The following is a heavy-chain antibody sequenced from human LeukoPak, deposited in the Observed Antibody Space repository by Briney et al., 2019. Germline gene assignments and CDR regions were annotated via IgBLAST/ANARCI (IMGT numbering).Heavy chain of an antibody. Sequence: GGSLRLSCAASGFTFSSYGMHWVRQPPGKGLEWVAFIRYDGSNKYYADSVKGRFTISRDNSKNTLYLQMNSLRAEDTAVYYCAKVARGFMGAFDIWGQGTMVTVSS. D-gene: IGHD3-10*01. J-gene: IGHJ3*02. CDR3: AKVARGFMGAFDI. V-gene: IGHV3-30*02. CDR1: GFTFSSYG. CDR2: IRYDGSNK.